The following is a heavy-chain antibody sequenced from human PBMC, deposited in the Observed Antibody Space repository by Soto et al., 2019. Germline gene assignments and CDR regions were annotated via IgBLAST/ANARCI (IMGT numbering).Heavy chain of an antibody. Sequence: GGSLRLSCAAAGFVFVDYGMSWVRQAPGKGLEWVSGINWNGGSTGYADSVKGRFTISRDNAKNSLYLQMNSLRAEDTALYYCARLYSSGWYGPGRYWGQGTLVTVSS. CDR3: ARLYSSGWYGPGRY. CDR2: INWNGGST. V-gene: IGHV3-20*04. CDR1: GFVFVDYG. D-gene: IGHD6-19*01. J-gene: IGHJ4*02.